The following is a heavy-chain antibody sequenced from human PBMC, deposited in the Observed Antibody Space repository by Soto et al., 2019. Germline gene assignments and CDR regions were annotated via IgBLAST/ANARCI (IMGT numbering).Heavy chain of an antibody. CDR1: GYTFTSYA. J-gene: IGHJ6*03. D-gene: IGHD3-3*01. V-gene: IGHV1-3*01. CDR2: INAGNGNT. CDR3: ARDGRPLTIFGVVYYYYYMDV. Sequence: ASVKVSCKASGYTFTSYAMHWVRQAPGQRLEWMGWINAGNGNTKYSQKFQGRVTITRDTSASTAYMELSSLRSEDTAVYYCARDGRPLTIFGVVYYYYYMDVWGKGTTVTVSS.